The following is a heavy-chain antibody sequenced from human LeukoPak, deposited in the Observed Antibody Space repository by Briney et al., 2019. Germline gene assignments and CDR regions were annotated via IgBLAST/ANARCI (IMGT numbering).Heavy chain of an antibody. CDR1: GYTFTAYY. CDR2: INPNSGGT. J-gene: IGHJ4*02. V-gene: IGHV1-2*06. CDR3: ARPATYYYDTTTPLDY. D-gene: IGHD3-22*01. Sequence: ASVKVSCKASGYTFTAYYIHWVRQAPGQGLEWMGRINPNSGGTNYAQKFQGRVTMTRDTSISTAYMELSRLRSDDTAVYYCARPATYYYDTTTPLDYWGQGTLVTVSS.